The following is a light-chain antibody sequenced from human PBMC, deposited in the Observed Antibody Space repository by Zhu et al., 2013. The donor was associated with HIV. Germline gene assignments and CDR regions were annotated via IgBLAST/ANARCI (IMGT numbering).Light chain of an antibody. V-gene: IGKV1-9*01. J-gene: IGKJ1*01. Sequence: DIQLTQSPSFLSASVGDRVTITCRASQDIGKYLAWYQQKPGKAPTLLVYAASTTADEVPSRFSGRGSGTEFTLSISSLQPDDFATYYCQQYWSYSPWTFGQGTKVEIK. CDR1: QDIGKY. CDR3: QQYWSYSPWT. CDR2: AAS.